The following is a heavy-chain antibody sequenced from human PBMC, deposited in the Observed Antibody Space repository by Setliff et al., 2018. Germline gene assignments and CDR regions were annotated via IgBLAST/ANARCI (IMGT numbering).Heavy chain of an antibody. CDR2: ISPDSIYI. D-gene: IGHD6-25*01. J-gene: IGHJ3*02. V-gene: IGHV3-21*01. CDR1: GFTFRTFS. CDR3: ARSPANGGHDAFDI. Sequence: GGSLRLSCAASGFTFRTFSMHWVRQAPGKGLEWVPSISPDSIYIYYADSVKGRLTISRDNAWDSLYLQMNSLGAEDTAVYYCARSPANGGHDAFDIWGRGTMVTVSS.